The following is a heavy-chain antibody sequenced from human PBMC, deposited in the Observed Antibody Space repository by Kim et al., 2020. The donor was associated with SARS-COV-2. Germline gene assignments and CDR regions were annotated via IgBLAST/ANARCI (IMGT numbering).Heavy chain of an antibody. Sequence: GGSLRLSCAASGFTFGNYAMSWVRQAPGKGLEWVSAVSRSGDGTYYADSVKGRFTISRDNSKSTVYLQLNSLRAEDTAVYYCVSAPSIAVAGAHCWGQGT. CDR1: GFTFGNYA. D-gene: IGHD6-19*01. CDR3: VSAPSIAVAGAHC. J-gene: IGHJ4*02. V-gene: IGHV3-23*01. CDR2: VSRSGDGT.